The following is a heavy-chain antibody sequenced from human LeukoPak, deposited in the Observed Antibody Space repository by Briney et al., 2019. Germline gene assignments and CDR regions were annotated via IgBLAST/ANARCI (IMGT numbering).Heavy chain of an antibody. CDR3: AGSIAVAGTLDAFDI. D-gene: IGHD6-19*01. Sequence: SETLSLTCTVSGGSISSYYWSWIRQPPGKGLEWIGYIYYSGSTNYNPSLKSRVTISVDTSKNQFSLKLSSVTAADTAVYYCAGSIAVAGTLDAFDIWGQGTMVTVSS. J-gene: IGHJ3*02. CDR2: IYYSGST. V-gene: IGHV4-59*01. CDR1: GGSISSYY.